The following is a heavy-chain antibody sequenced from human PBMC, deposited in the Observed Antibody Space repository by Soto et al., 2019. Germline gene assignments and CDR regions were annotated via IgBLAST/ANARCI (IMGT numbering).Heavy chain of an antibody. CDR2: ISGSGGST. V-gene: IGHV3-23*01. Sequence: GGSLRLSCAASGFTFSSYAMSWVRQAPGKGLEWVSAISGSGGSTYYADSVKGRFTISRDNSKNTLYLQMNSLRAEDTAVYYCAKGWQQQLVSAVYFQHWGQGTLVTVSS. J-gene: IGHJ1*01. CDR3: AKGWQQQLVSAVYFQH. CDR1: GFTFSSYA. D-gene: IGHD6-13*01.